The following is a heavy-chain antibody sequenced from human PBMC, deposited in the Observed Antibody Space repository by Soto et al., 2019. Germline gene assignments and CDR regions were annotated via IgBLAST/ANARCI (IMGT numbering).Heavy chain of an antibody. Sequence: QVQLVQSGAEVKKPGSSVKVSCKASGGTFSSEAITWVRQAPGQGLEWMGGISPIFGSPNYAQNFQGRVTITADKSTTTGYMELRSLTSEDTAVYYCPTASGIPARRAMSSGLVDNCGQGTLVTVSS. CDR1: GGTFSSEA. V-gene: IGHV1-69*06. D-gene: IGHD6-6*01. J-gene: IGHJ4*02. CDR3: PTASGIPARRAMSSGLVDN. CDR2: ISPIFGSP.